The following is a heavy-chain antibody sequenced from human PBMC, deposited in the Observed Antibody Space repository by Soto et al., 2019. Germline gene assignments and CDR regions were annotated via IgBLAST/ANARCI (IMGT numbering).Heavy chain of an antibody. D-gene: IGHD3-3*01. Sequence: ASVKVSWKASGYTLTRYDINWVRQATGQGLEWMGWMNPNSGNTGYAQKFQGRVTMTRNTSISTAYMELSSLRSEDTAVYYCAREKSGYYDYWGQGTLVTVSA. V-gene: IGHV1-8*01. CDR1: GYTLTRYD. CDR3: AREKSGYYDY. J-gene: IGHJ4*02. CDR2: MNPNSGNT.